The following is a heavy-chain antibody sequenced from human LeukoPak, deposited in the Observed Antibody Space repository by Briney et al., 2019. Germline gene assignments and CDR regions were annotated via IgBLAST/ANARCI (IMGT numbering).Heavy chain of an antibody. Sequence: GSLRLSCAASGFTFSSYSMNWVRQAPGKGLEWVSSISSSSSYIYYADSVKGRFTISRDNAKNSLYLQMNSLRAEDTAVYYCAREGGYSSSWTPEYYYYYYMDVWGKGTTVTVSS. CDR3: AREGGYSSSWTPEYYYYYYMDV. CDR1: GFTFSSYS. V-gene: IGHV3-21*01. D-gene: IGHD6-13*01. J-gene: IGHJ6*03. CDR2: ISSSSSYI.